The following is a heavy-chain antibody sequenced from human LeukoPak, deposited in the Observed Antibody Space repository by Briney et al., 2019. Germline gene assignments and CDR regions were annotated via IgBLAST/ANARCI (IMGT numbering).Heavy chain of an antibody. Sequence: ASAKVSCKVSGYTLTELSMHWVRQAPGKGLEWMGGFDPEDGETIYAQKFQGRVTMTEDTSTDTAYMELSSLRSEDTAVYYCASLLGYCSGGSCLTLDYWGQGTLVTVSS. D-gene: IGHD2-15*01. V-gene: IGHV1-24*01. J-gene: IGHJ4*02. CDR2: FDPEDGET. CDR3: ASLLGYCSGGSCLTLDY. CDR1: GYTLTELS.